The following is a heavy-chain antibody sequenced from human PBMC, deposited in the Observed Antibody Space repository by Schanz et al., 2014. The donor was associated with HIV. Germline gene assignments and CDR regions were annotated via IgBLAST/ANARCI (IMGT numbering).Heavy chain of an antibody. Sequence: QVQLVESGGGVVQPGRSLRLSCAASGFTFSSYGMHWVRQAPGKGLEWVADISYDGSNKYYADSVKGRFTISRDISKNTLILQMNTLRAEDTSVYYGAKEKQQLGGVGGYHFDYWGQGTLVTVSS. D-gene: IGHD6-13*01. CDR2: ISYDGSNK. V-gene: IGHV3-30*18. J-gene: IGHJ4*02. CDR1: GFTFSSYG. CDR3: AKEKQQLGGVGGYHFDY.